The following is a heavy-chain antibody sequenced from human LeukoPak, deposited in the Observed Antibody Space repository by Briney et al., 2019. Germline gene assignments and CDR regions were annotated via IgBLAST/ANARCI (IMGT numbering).Heavy chain of an antibody. J-gene: IGHJ4*02. CDR2: IYYSGST. D-gene: IGHD3-22*01. V-gene: IGHV4-39*07. CDR3: AREVSRGRSGYQIDH. Sequence: PSETLSLTCTVSGGSISSSSYYWGWIRQPPGKGLEWIGSIYYSGSTYYNPSLKSRVTISVDTSKNQFSLSLTSLTAADTAVYYCAREVSRGRSGYQIDHWGPGTLVTVSS. CDR1: GGSISSSSYY.